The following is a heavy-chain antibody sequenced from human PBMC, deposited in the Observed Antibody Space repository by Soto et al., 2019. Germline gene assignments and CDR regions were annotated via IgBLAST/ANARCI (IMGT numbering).Heavy chain of an antibody. CDR2: ISSSSSYT. J-gene: IGHJ4*02. CDR3: ARVAAAAGRARYFDY. V-gene: IGHV3-11*05. CDR1: GFTFSDYY. D-gene: IGHD6-13*01. Sequence: QVQLVESGGGLVKPGGSLRLSCAASGFTFSDYYMSWIRQAPGKGLEWVSYISSSSSYTNYADSVKGRFTISRDNAKKSLYLQMNSLRAEDTAVYYCARVAAAAGRARYFDYWGQGTLVTVSS.